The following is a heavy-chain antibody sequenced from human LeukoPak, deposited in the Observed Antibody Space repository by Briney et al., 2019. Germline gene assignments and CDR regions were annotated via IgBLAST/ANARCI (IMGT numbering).Heavy chain of an antibody. D-gene: IGHD3-22*01. V-gene: IGHV3-53*01. Sequence: GGSLRLSCGASGITVSSKYMTWVRQAPGKGLEWVAVIYSGDNTYYADSVEGRFTIIRDISNNTLYLQMTKLRVDDTAVYYCARADSSKWWGLDPWGQGTLVTVSS. CDR1: GITVSSKY. CDR3: ARADSSKWWGLDP. J-gene: IGHJ5*02. CDR2: IYSGDNT.